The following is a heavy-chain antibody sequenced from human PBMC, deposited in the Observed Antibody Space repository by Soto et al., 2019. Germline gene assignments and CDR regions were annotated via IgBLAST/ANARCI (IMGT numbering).Heavy chain of an antibody. V-gene: IGHV4-30-2*01. J-gene: IGHJ4*02. Sequence: SETLSLTCGVSGGSLSGATYSWNGIRQPPGKGLEWIGYIFPSGTTYYNPSLKSRVTISIDVSKNQFSLSLRSLTAADTAVYYCARSREFDYWSQGTLVTVSS. CDR1: GGSLSGATYS. CDR2: IFPSGTT. CDR3: ARSREFDY.